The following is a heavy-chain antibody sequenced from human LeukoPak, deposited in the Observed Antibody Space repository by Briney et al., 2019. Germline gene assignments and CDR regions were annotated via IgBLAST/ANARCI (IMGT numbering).Heavy chain of an antibody. CDR1: GDTLTELS. V-gene: IGHV1-24*01. D-gene: IGHD3-3*01. J-gene: IGHJ4*02. CDR3: ATKRPVITIFGVVWRLFDY. Sequence: ASVKVSCNVSGDTLTELSMHWVRQAPGKGLEWMGGYDPEAGETVYAQKFQGRVTMTEDTSTETAYMELSSLRSEDTAVYYCATKRPVITIFGVVWRLFDYWGQGSLVSVSS. CDR2: YDPEAGET.